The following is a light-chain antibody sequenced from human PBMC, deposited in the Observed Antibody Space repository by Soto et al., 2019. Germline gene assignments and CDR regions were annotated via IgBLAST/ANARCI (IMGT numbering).Light chain of an antibody. J-gene: IGLJ1*01. CDR2: DVS. CDR1: SSDVGGYNY. V-gene: IGLV2-11*01. Sequence: QSALTQPRSVSASPGQSVTISCTGASSDVGGYNYVSWYQQHPGKAPKLMIYDVSKRPSGVPDRFSGSKSGNTASLTISGLQAEDEADYYCCSYAGSYTYVFGPGTKVTVL. CDR3: CSYAGSYTYV.